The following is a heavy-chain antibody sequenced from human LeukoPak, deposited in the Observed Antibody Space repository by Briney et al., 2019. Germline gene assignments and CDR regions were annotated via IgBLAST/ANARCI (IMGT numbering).Heavy chain of an antibody. V-gene: IGHV1-46*01. J-gene: IGHJ5*02. CDR3: ARGSIAVAGRSDWFDP. CDR1: GYTFTSYY. CDR2: INPSGGST. Sequence: ASVKVSCEASGYTFTSYYMHWVRQAPGQGLEWMGIINPSGGSTSYAQKFQGGVTMTRDTSTSTVYMELSSLRSEDTAVYYCARGSIAVAGRSDWFDPWGQGTLVTVSS. D-gene: IGHD6-19*01.